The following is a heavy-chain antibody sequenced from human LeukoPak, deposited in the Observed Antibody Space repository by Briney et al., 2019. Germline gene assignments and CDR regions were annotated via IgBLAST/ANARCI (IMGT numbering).Heavy chain of an antibody. CDR1: GGSISSYY. CDR3: ARGYYDSSGFYYFGY. V-gene: IGHV4-59*01. CDR2: IYYSGST. J-gene: IGHJ4*02. D-gene: IGHD3-22*01. Sequence: PSETLSLTCTVSGGSISSYYWSWIRQPPGKGLEWIGYIYYSGSTNYNPSLKSRVTISVDTSKNQFSLKLSFVTAADTAVYYCARGYYDSSGFYYFGYWGQGTLVTVSS.